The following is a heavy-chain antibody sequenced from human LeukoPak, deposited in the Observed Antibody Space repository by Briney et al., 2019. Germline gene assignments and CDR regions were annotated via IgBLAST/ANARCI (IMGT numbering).Heavy chain of an antibody. V-gene: IGHV4-59*01. CDR3: ASAPYYDFWSGYYYFDY. CDR2: IYYSGST. D-gene: IGHD3-3*01. Sequence: SETLSLTCTVSGGSISSYYWSWIRQPPGKGLEWIGYIYYSGSTSYNPSLKSRVTISVDTSKNQFSLKLSSVTAADTAVYYCASAPYYDFWSGYYYFDYWGQGTLVTVSS. CDR1: GGSISSYY. J-gene: IGHJ4*02.